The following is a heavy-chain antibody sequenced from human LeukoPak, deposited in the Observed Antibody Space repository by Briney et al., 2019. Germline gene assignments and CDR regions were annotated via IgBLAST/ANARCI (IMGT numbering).Heavy chain of an antibody. CDR1: GYTFTSYY. J-gene: IGHJ5*02. CDR2: INPSGGST. D-gene: IGHD2-2*03. V-gene: IGHV1-46*01. CDR3: ARDPRLRGYCSSTSCYLDGYNWFDP. Sequence: ASVKVSCKASGYTFTSYYMHWVRQAPGQGLEWMGIINPSGGSTSYAQKFQGRVTMTRDTSTSTVYMELSSLRSEDTAVYYCARDPRLRGYCSSTSCYLDGYNWFDPWGRGTLVTVSS.